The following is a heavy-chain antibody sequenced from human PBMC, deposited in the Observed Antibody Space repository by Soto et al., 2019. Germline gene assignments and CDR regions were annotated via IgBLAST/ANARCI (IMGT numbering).Heavy chain of an antibody. J-gene: IGHJ4*02. Sequence: EVQLLESGGGLVQPGGSLRLSCAASGFTFSSYAMSWVRQAPGKGLEWVSAISGSGGSTYYADSVKGRFTISRDNSKNTLYLQMNSLRAEDTAVYYCAKDRRVGGEYIEYYDFWSGYFGPCEFDYWGQGTLVTVSS. D-gene: IGHD3-3*01. CDR2: ISGSGGST. CDR1: GFTFSSYA. CDR3: AKDRRVGGEYIEYYDFWSGYFGPCEFDY. V-gene: IGHV3-23*01.